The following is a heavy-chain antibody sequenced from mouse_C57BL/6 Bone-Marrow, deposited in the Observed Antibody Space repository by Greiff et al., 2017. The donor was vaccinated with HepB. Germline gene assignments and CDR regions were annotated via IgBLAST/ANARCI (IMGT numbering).Heavy chain of an antibody. CDR1: GYTFTDYY. CDR2: INPNNGGT. CDR3: ARPYYYGSRQFAY. V-gene: IGHV1-26*01. Sequence: EVQLQQSGPELVKPGASVKISCKASGYTFTDYYMNWVKQSHGKSLEWIGDINPNNGGTSYNQKFKGKATLTVDKSSSTAYMELRSLTSEDSAVYYCARPYYYGSRQFAYWGQGTLVTVSA. D-gene: IGHD1-1*01. J-gene: IGHJ3*01.